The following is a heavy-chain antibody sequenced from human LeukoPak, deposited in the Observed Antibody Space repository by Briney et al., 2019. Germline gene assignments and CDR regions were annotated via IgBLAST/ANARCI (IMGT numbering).Heavy chain of an antibody. CDR1: GYSFPNFW. J-gene: IGHJ3*02. V-gene: IGHV5-51*01. D-gene: IGHD2-15*01. Sequence: GESLKISCKGSGYSFPNFWIGWVRQLPGKGLEWMGIIYPGDSETRYSPSFQGQVTISVDKSISTAYLQWSSLRASDTAMYYCARLGVVGYCSGGSCYNPGAFDIWGQGTMVTVSS. CDR3: ARLGVVGYCSGGSCYNPGAFDI. CDR2: IYPGDSET.